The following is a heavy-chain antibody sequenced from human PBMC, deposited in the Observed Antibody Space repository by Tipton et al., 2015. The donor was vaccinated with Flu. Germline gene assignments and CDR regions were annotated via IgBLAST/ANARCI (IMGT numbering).Heavy chain of an antibody. J-gene: IGHJ3*01. CDR2: IHPGDSDT. CDR3: AGDSGLGAFDV. Sequence: VQLVQSGADLKKPGESLKISCQGSGYNFDSNWIGWVRQMPGKGLEWVGIIHPGDSDTRYSPSSQGRGTISVDKAINTAYLQWSSLRASDSGIYYCAGDSGLGAFDVWGQGTMVTVSS. CDR1: GYNFDSNW. V-gene: IGHV5-51*03. D-gene: IGHD1-26*01.